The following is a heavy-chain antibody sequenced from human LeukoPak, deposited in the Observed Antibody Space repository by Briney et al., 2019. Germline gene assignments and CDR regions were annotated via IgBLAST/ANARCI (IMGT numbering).Heavy chain of an antibody. D-gene: IGHD3-10*01. Sequence: SETLSLTCAVYGGSFSGYYWSWIRQPPGKGLEWIGEINHSGSTNYNPSLKSRVTISVDTSKNQFSLKLSSVTAADTAVYYCARATTNIKWGFNFDYGGQEPLVTFS. CDR1: GGSFSGYY. CDR3: ARATTNIKWGFNFDY. J-gene: IGHJ4*02. V-gene: IGHV4-34*01. CDR2: INHSGST.